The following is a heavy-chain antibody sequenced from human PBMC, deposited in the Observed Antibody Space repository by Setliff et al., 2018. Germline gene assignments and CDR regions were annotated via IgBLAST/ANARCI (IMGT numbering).Heavy chain of an antibody. CDR3: ARSDYGDYFAWDSYGMDF. V-gene: IGHV5-51*01. CDR1: GYSFTSYW. CDR2: IYPGDSDT. J-gene: IGHJ6*02. D-gene: IGHD4-17*01. Sequence: GESLKISCKGSGYSFTSYWIGWVRQMPGKGLEWMGIIYPGDSDTRYSPSFQGQVTISADKSISTAYLQWSSLKASDTAFYYCARSDYGDYFAWDSYGMDFWGQGTTVTVSS.